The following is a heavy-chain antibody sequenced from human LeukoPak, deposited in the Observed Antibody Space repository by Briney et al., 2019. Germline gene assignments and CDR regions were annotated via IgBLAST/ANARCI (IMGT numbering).Heavy chain of an antibody. D-gene: IGHD3-16*01. Sequence: SETLSLTCTVSGGTISSYYWSWIRQPPGKGLEWIGYIYYSGSTNYNPSLKSRVTISVDTYKNQFSLKLSSVTAADTAVYYCARTRPFGAFDIWGQGTMVTVSS. CDR3: ARTRPFGAFDI. V-gene: IGHV4-59*01. CDR2: IYYSGST. CDR1: GGTISSYY. J-gene: IGHJ3*02.